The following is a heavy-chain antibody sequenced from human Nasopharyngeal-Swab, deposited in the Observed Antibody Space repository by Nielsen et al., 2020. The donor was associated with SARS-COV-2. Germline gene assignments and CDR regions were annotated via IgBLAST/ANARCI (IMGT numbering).Heavy chain of an antibody. Sequence: GESLKISCAASGFTFSTYSMNWVRQAPGKGLEWVSSISSSSSYIYYADSVKGRFTISRDNAKNSLYLQMNSLRAEDTAVFYCTRDLGRWQLFDPWGQGTLVTVSS. D-gene: IGHD7-27*01. V-gene: IGHV3-21*01. CDR2: ISSSSSYI. CDR3: TRDLGRWQLFDP. J-gene: IGHJ5*02. CDR1: GFTFSTYS.